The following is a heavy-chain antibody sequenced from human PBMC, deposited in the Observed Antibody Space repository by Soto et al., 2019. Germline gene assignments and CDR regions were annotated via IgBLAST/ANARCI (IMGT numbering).Heavy chain of an antibody. Sequence: QVQLVQSGAEVKKPGSSVKVSCRPSGGSFTMYGISWVRQAPGQGLEWRGGIIPRFGSPNYAQNFQCRVTITSDEAYSTVYMAFSSLRIEDTAIYHCARDRRAAALVKYYGIEVWGQGTTVADSS. CDR1: GGSFTMYG. J-gene: IGHJ6*01. CDR2: IIPRFGSP. D-gene: IGHD6-13*01. CDR3: ARDRRAAALVKYYGIEV. V-gene: IGHV1-69*01.